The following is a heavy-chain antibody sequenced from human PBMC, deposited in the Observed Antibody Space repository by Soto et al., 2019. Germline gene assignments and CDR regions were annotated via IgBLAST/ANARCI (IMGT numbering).Heavy chain of an antibody. Sequence: ASVKVSCKASGYTFTSYDINWVRQATGQGLEWMGWMNPNSGNTGYAQKFQGRVTMTRNTSISTAYMELSSLRSEDTAVYYCARGYDFWSGADDDYYYYMDVWGKGTTVTVSS. V-gene: IGHV1-8*01. D-gene: IGHD3-3*01. CDR1: GYTFTSYD. CDR2: MNPNSGNT. CDR3: ARGYDFWSGADDDYYYYMDV. J-gene: IGHJ6*03.